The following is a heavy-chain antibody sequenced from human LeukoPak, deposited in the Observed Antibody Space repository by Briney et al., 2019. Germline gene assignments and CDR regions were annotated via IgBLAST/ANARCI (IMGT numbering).Heavy chain of an antibody. CDR1: GYTFTSYG. D-gene: IGHD5-18*01. V-gene: IGHV1-18*01. CDR2: ISAYNGNT. J-gene: IGHJ4*02. CDR3: ARASDTAMVRVYFDY. Sequence: ASVKVSCKASGYTFTSYGISWVRQAPGQGLEWIGWISAYNGNTNYAQKLQGRVTMTTDTSTSTAYMELRSLRSDDTAVYYCARASDTAMVRVYFDYWVQGTLVTVSS.